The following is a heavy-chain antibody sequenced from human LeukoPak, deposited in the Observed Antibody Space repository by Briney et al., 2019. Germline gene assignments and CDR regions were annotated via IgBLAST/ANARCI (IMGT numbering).Heavy chain of an antibody. Sequence: ASVKVSCKASGYTFTSYDINWVRQATGQGLEWMGWMSPNSGNTGYAQKFQGRVTMTRNTSISTAYMELSSLRAEDTAVYYCARDPWDIVATLYAFDIWGQGTMVTVSS. CDR2: MSPNSGNT. CDR1: GYTFTSYD. D-gene: IGHD5-12*01. V-gene: IGHV1-8*01. J-gene: IGHJ3*02. CDR3: ARDPWDIVATLYAFDI.